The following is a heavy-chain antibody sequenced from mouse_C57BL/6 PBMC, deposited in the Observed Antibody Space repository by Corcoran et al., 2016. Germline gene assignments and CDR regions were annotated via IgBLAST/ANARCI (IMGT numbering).Heavy chain of an antibody. CDR1: GYTFTDYN. Sequence: EVQLQQSGPELVKPGDSVKIPCKASGYTFTDYNMDWVKQSHGKSLEWIGDINPNNGVTIYNQKFKGKATLTVDKSSSTAYMELRSLTSEDTAVYYCARSEDYNFYYWGQGTTLTVSS. D-gene: IGHD2-4*01. CDR2: INPNNGVT. CDR3: ARSEDYNFYY. J-gene: IGHJ2*01. V-gene: IGHV1-18*01.